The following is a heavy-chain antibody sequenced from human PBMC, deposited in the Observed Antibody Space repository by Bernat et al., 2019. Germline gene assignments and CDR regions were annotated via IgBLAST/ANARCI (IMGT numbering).Heavy chain of an antibody. CDR2: IYYSGST. V-gene: IGHV4-59*08. Sequence: QVQLQESGPGLVKPSETLSLTCTVSGGSISSYYWSWIRQPPGKGLEWIGYIYYSGSTNYNPSLKSRVTISVDTSKNQFSLKLSSVTAADTAVYYCARHVGIAAAVHFDIWGQGTMVTVSS. D-gene: IGHD6-13*01. CDR3: ARHVGIAAAVHFDI. CDR1: GGSISSYY. J-gene: IGHJ3*02.